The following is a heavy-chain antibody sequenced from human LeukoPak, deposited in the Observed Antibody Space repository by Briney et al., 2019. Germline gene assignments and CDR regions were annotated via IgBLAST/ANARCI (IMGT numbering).Heavy chain of an antibody. CDR2: IYYSGST. D-gene: IGHD1-26*01. CDR3: ARDRWELTSDAFDI. J-gene: IGHJ3*02. V-gene: IGHV4-61*08. CDR1: GGSISSGDYY. Sequence: SETLSLTCTVSGGSISSGDYYWSWIRQPPGKGLEWIGYIYYSGSTNYNPSLKSRVTISLDTSKNQFSLKLSSVTAADTAVYYCARDRWELTSDAFDIWGQGTMVTVSS.